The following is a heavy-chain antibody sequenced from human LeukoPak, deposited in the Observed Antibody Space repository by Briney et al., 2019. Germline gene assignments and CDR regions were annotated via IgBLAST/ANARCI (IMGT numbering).Heavy chain of an antibody. J-gene: IGHJ4*02. D-gene: IGHD1-26*01. CDR3: TTGGPWELTAFDY. CDR1: GFTFSNAW. Sequence: GGSLRLSCAASGFTFSNAWMSWVRQAPGKGLEWVGRIKSKTDGGTTDYAAPVKGRFTISRDDSKNTLYPQMNSLKTEDTAVYYCTTGGPWELTAFDYWGQGTLVTVSS. CDR2: IKSKTDGGTT. V-gene: IGHV3-15*01.